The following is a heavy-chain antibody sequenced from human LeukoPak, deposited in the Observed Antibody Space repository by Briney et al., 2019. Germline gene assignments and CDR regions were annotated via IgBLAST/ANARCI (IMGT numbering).Heavy chain of an antibody. CDR3: ASTMVRGENY. CDR1: GGTFSSYA. J-gene: IGHJ4*02. CDR2: IIPIFGTA. D-gene: IGHD3-10*01. Sequence: SVKVSCKASGGTFSSYAISWVRQAPGQGLEWMGRIIPIFGTANYAQKFQGRVTMTRDTSISTAYMELSRLRSDDTAVYYCASTMVRGENYWGQGTLVTVSS. V-gene: IGHV1-69*05.